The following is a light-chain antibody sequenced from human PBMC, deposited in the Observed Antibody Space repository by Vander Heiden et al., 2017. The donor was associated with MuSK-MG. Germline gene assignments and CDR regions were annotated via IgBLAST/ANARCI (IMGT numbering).Light chain of an antibody. V-gene: IGKV1-39*01. CDR3: QQSYSTPYT. Sequence: DIQMTQSPSSLSASVGDRVTITCRASQSISSYLNWYQQKPGKAPKLLIYAASSLQSGVPSRFRGSGSGTDFTLTISSLQPEDFATYYCQQSYSTPYTFGQGTKLXIK. CDR2: AAS. J-gene: IGKJ2*01. CDR1: QSISSY.